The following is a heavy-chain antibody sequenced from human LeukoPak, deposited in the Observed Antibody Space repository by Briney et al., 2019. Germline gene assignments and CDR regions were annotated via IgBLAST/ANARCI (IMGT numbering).Heavy chain of an antibody. CDR1: GGSFSGYY. Sequence: PSETLSLTCAVYGGSFSGYYWSWIRQPPGKGLEWIGEINHSGSTNYNPSLKSRVTISVDTSKNQFSLKLSSVTAADTAVYYCARHGSYDSSGYSAPNDAFDIWGQGTMVTVSS. V-gene: IGHV4-34*01. CDR3: ARHGSYDSSGYSAPNDAFDI. CDR2: INHSGST. J-gene: IGHJ3*02. D-gene: IGHD3-22*01.